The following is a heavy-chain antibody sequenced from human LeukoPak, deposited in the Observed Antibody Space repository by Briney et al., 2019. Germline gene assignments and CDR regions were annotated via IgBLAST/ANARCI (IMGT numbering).Heavy chain of an antibody. CDR2: IYYSGST. J-gene: IGHJ5*02. Sequence: SETLSLTCTVSGGSISSSSYYWGWIRQPPGKGLEWIGSIYYSGSTYYNPSLKSRVTISVDTSKNQFSLKLSSVTAADTAVYYCASMVWGLTNWFDPWGQGTLVTVSS. D-gene: IGHD3-10*01. V-gene: IGHV4-39*07. CDR1: GGSISSSSYY. CDR3: ASMVWGLTNWFDP.